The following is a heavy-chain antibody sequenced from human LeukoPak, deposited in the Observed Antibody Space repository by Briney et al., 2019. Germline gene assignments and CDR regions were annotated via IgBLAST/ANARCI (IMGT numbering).Heavy chain of an antibody. CDR1: GFTFSSYS. Sequence: GGSLRLSCAASGFTFSSYSMNWVRQAPGKGLEWVSSISSSSSYIYYADSVKGRFTISRDNAKNSLYLQMNSLRAEDTAVYYCARWITSGYYYSDYWGQGTLVTVSS. J-gene: IGHJ4*02. CDR3: ARWITSGYYYSDY. V-gene: IGHV3-21*01. CDR2: ISSSSSYI. D-gene: IGHD3-22*01.